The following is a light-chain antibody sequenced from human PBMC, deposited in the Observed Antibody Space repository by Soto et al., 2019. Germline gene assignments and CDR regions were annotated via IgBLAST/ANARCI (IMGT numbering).Light chain of an antibody. CDR2: KAS. CDR3: QHYNSYSEA. CDR1: QTISSW. Sequence: DIQMPHSPSTLSGSVGDRVTITCRASQTISSWLAWYQQKPGKAPKLLIYKASTLKSGVPSRFSGSGSGTEFTLTISSLQPDDFATYYCQHYNSYSEACGQGNKGDIK. V-gene: IGKV1-5*03. J-gene: IGKJ1*01.